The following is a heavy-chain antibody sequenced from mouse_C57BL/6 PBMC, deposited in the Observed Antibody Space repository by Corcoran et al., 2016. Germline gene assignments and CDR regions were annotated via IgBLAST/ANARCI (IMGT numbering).Heavy chain of an antibody. CDR2: IYPGGGYT. CDR1: GYTFTNYW. J-gene: IGHJ4*01. Sequence: QVQLQQSGAELVRPGTSVKMSCKASGYTFTNYWIGWAKQRPGHGLEWIGDIYPGGGYTNYNEKFKGKATLTADKSSSTAYMQFSSLTSEDSAIYYCASSTVYAMDYWGQGTSVTVSS. CDR3: ASSTVYAMDY. D-gene: IGHD1-1*01. V-gene: IGHV1-63*01.